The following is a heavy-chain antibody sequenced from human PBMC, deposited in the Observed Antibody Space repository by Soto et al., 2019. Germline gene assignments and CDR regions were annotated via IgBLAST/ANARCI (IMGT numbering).Heavy chain of an antibody. Sequence: GGSLRLSCAASGFTFSDYYMSWIRQAPGKGLEWVSYISSSGSTIYYADSVKGRFTISRDNAKNLLYLQMSSLRVEDTAVYYCAREYSGYETPRENDYWGQGTLVTVSS. J-gene: IGHJ4*02. D-gene: IGHD5-12*01. CDR2: ISSSGSTI. V-gene: IGHV3-11*01. CDR3: AREYSGYETPRENDY. CDR1: GFTFSDYY.